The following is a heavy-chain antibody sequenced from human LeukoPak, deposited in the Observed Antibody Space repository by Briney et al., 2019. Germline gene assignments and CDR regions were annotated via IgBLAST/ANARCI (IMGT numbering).Heavy chain of an antibody. D-gene: IGHD1-26*01. Sequence: SVKVSCKASGGTFSSYAISWVRQAPGQGLEWMGGIIPIFGTANYAQKFQGRVTITADESTSTAYMELSSLRSEDTAVYYCARGLVGATPLYDYWGQGTLVTVSS. CDR3: ARGLVGATPLYDY. CDR1: GGTFSSYA. V-gene: IGHV1-69*13. J-gene: IGHJ4*02. CDR2: IIPIFGTA.